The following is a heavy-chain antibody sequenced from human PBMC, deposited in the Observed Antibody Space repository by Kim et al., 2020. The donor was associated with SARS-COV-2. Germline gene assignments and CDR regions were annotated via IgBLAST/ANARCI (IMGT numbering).Heavy chain of an antibody. CDR1: GGSISSSSYY. D-gene: IGHD3-16*01. V-gene: IGHV4-39*01. CDR3: ASSYDYVWGSYNKNPSDALDI. J-gene: IGHJ3*02. Sequence: SETLSLTCTVSGGSISSSSYYWGWIRQPPGKGLEWIGSIYYSGSTYYNPSLKSRVTISVDTSKNQFSLKLSSVTAADTAVYYCASSYDYVWGSYNKNPSDALDIWGQGTMVTVSS. CDR2: IYYSGST.